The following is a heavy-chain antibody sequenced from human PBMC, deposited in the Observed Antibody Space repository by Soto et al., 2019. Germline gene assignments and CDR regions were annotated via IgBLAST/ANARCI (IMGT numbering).Heavy chain of an antibody. V-gene: IGHV1-2*02. CDR2: INPNSGVK. J-gene: IGHJ4*01. CDR3: ARTLAYGGVIYLDI. CDR1: GYTFTGYY. Sequence: ASVKVSCKASGYTFTGYYIHLVRQAPGQWLQWMGWINPNSGVKNYAQELQDRVTMTSDTSISTAYMELSRLTYDATAVYYCARTLAYGGVIYLDIWGPGTLDNAST. D-gene: IGHD3-16*01.